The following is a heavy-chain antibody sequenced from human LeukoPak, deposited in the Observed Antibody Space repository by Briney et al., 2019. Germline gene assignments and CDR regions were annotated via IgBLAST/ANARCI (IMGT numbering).Heavy chain of an antibody. D-gene: IGHD1-26*01. CDR2: INTNTGNP. CDR3: ARDGSGSLTNYYYGMDV. Sequence: ASVKVSCKASGYSFIKYDMNWVRQAPGQGLEWMGWINTNTGNPTYAQGFTGRFVFSLDTSVSTAYLQISSLKAEDTAVYYCARDGSGSLTNYYYGMDVWGQGTTVTVSS. J-gene: IGHJ6*02. V-gene: IGHV7-4-1*02. CDR1: GYSFIKYD.